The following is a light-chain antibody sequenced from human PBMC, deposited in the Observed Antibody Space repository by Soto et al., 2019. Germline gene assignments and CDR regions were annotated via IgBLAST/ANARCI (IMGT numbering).Light chain of an antibody. V-gene: IGKV1-5*01. CDR2: DVS. J-gene: IGKJ2*01. CDR1: QSIGSW. CDR3: QQYSSWYA. Sequence: DIQMTQSPSTLSASVGDRVTITCRASQSIGSWLAWYQQKPGTAPKLLISDVSNLESGVPSRFSGSGSGTEFTLTISSVEPDDFGTYYCQQYSSWYAFGQGTKLEIK.